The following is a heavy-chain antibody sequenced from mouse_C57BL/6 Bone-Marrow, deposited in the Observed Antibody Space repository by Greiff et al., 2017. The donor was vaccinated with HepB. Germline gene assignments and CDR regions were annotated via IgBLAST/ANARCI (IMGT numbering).Heavy chain of an antibody. D-gene: IGHD1-1*01. J-gene: IGHJ3*01. CDR1: GFHIKNTY. V-gene: IGHV14-3*01. Sequence: EVQRVESVAELVRPGASVKLSCTASGFHIKNTYMHWVKHLPEQGLEWIGRIDPANGNPKYAPTFQGKATITADTSSNTAYLQLSSLTSEDTAIYYCAQIYYYGSSPAWFAYWGQGTLVTVSA. CDR3: AQIYYYGSSPAWFAY. CDR2: IDPANGNP.